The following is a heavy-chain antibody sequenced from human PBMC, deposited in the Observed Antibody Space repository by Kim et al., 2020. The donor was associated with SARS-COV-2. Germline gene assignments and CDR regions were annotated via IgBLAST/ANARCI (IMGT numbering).Heavy chain of an antibody. Sequence: GGSLRLSCAASGFNFSSHYIRWVRQAPGKGLVWVSLIYSGGRTFYAESVKGGLTISTNNSKNTLYLQMNSLRGADTAAYYCGTDSGGTWEFSFWGLG. D-gene: IGHD2-15*01. CDR3: GTDSGGTWEFSF. CDR2: IYSGGRT. J-gene: IGHJ4*02. V-gene: IGHV3-53*01. CDR1: GFNFSSHY.